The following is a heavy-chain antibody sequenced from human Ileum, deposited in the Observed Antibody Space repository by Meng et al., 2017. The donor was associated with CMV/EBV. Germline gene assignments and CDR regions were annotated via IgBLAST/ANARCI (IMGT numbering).Heavy chain of an antibody. D-gene: IGHD2-2*01. Sequence: QVQLQESGPGLVKPSETLSLTCTVSGGSISGYYWSWIRQPATKGLEWIGRVYSSGSTDYNPSLQSRVTMSVDTSKNQFPLKLSSVTAADTAVYYCARGSSSWAFDYWGQGTLVTVSS. V-gene: IGHV4-4*07. CDR2: VYSSGST. CDR1: GGSISGYY. J-gene: IGHJ4*02. CDR3: ARGSSSWAFDY.